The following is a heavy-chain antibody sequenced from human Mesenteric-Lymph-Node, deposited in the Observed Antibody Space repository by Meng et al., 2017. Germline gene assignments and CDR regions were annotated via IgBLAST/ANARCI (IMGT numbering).Heavy chain of an antibody. CDR2: IYWDDDK. CDR1: VVSTTTGGVG. D-gene: IGHD4-17*01. J-gene: IGHJ4*02. Sequence: VNTTPPQVQSCIISVVSTTTGGVGVGVTRQPSRKSLEWLALIYWDDDKRYGTSLKSRLTITKDTSKNQVVLTLTNMGPVDTATYYCAHSVDYDPNFDYWGQGLLVTVSS. CDR3: AHSVDYDPNFDY. V-gene: IGHV2-5*05.